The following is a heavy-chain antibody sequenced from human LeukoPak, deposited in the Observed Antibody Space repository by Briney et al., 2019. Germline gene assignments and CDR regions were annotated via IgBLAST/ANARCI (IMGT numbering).Heavy chain of an antibody. D-gene: IGHD6-13*01. CDR1: GFTFSSYA. J-gene: IGHJ4*02. CDR2: ISGSGGST. Sequence: PGGSLRLSXAASGFTFSSYAMSWVRQAPGKGLEWVSAISGSGGSTYYADSVKGRFTISRDNSKNTLYLQMNSLRAEDTAVYYCAKPYSSSWYGTFDYWGQGTLVTVSS. V-gene: IGHV3-23*01. CDR3: AKPYSSSWYGTFDY.